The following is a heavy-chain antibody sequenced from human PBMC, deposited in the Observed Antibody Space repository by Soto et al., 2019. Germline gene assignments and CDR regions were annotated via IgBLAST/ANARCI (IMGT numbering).Heavy chain of an antibody. V-gene: IGHV1-58*02. CDR1: GFTFSNSA. J-gene: IGHJ6*03. D-gene: IGHD3-3*01. CDR3: AARSGYSTSYCYMAV. Sequence: QMQLEQSGPEAKKPGTSVKVSCKASGFTFSNSAIHWVRQTRGQRLEWIEWIVVGSGNTNYARELHGRVNITRDMSTSAAYMELSSLRSEDTAIYYCAARSGYSTSYCYMAVWGEGTTVTVSS. CDR2: IVVGSGNT.